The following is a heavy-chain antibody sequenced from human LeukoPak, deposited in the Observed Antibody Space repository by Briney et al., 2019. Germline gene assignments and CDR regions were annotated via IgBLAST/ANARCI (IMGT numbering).Heavy chain of an antibody. Sequence: SVKVSCKASGGTFSSYAISWVRQAPGQGLEWMGGIIPIFGTANYAQKFQGRVTITTDESTSTAYMELSSLRSEDTAVYYCARGEGGGSYWPYYFDYWGQGTLVTVSS. V-gene: IGHV1-69*05. CDR2: IIPIFGTA. CDR3: ARGEGGGSYWPYYFDY. J-gene: IGHJ4*02. CDR1: GGTFSSYA. D-gene: IGHD1-26*01.